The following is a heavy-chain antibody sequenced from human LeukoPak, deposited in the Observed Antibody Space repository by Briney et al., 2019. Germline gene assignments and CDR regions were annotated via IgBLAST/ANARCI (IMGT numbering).Heavy chain of an antibody. D-gene: IGHD6-13*01. V-gene: IGHV4-59*01. J-gene: IGHJ4*02. CDR2: MYNSGST. Sequence: PSETLSLTCIVSGGSISSDYWSWIRQPPGKGLEWIGYMYNSGSTNYNPSLKSRVTISLDPSKNQFSLKLSSVTAADTAMYYCARDQGYNFDYWGQGTLVTVSS. CDR3: ARDQGYNFDY. CDR1: GGSISSDY.